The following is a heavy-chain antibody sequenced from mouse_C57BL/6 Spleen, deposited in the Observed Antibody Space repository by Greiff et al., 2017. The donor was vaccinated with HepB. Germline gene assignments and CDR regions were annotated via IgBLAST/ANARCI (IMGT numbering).Heavy chain of an antibody. J-gene: IGHJ4*01. CDR2: ISSGSSTI. CDR1: GFTFSDYG. D-gene: IGHD4-1*01. V-gene: IGHV5-17*01. CDR3: ARPLTGTKAMDY. Sequence: VELVESGGGLVKPGGSLKLSCAASGFTFSDYGMHWVRQAPEKGLEWVAYISSGSSTIYYADTVKGRFTISRDNAKNTLFLQMTSLRSEDTAMYYCARPLTGTKAMDYWGQGTSVTVSS.